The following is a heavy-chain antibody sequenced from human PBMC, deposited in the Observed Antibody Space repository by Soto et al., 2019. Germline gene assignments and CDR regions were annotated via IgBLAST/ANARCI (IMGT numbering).Heavy chain of an antibody. CDR3: ARPYWIWFGEFLRYYYYMDV. CDR1: GGSISSSSYY. J-gene: IGHJ6*03. D-gene: IGHD3-10*01. Sequence: ETLSLTCTVSGGSISSSSYYWGWIRQPPGKGLEWIGSIYYSGSTYYNPSLKSRVTISVDTSKNQFSMKLSSVTAADTAVYYCARPYWIWFGEFLRYYYYMDVWGKGTTVTVS. CDR2: IYYSGST. V-gene: IGHV4-39*01.